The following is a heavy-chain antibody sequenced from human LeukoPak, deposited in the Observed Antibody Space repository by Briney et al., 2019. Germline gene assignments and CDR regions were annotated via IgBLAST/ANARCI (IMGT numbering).Heavy chain of an antibody. D-gene: IGHD5-18*01. CDR1: GGSISSGDYY. J-gene: IGHJ3*02. V-gene: IGHV4-30-4*01. Sequence: SETLSLTCTVSGGSISSGDYYWSWIRQPPGKGLEWIGYIYYSGSTYYNPSLKSRVTISVDTSKNQFSLKLSSVTAADTAVYYCARTVIQRDAFDIWGQGTMVTVSS. CDR3: ARTVIQRDAFDI. CDR2: IYYSGST.